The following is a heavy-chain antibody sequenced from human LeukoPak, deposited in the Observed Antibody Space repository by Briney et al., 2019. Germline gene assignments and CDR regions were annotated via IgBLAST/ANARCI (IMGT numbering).Heavy chain of an antibody. V-gene: IGHV3-21*01. J-gene: IGHJ6*03. CDR3: ARREAIWSGYYWNYYYYMDV. CDR2: ISHSSSYI. Sequence: GGSLRLSCAASGFTFTSYGMTWVRQAPGKGLEWVPSISHSSSYIYYADSVKGRFTISRDNAKNSLYLQMNSLRAEDTAVYYCARREAIWSGYYWNYYYYMDVWGKGTTVTVSS. CDR1: GFTFTSYG. D-gene: IGHD3-3*01.